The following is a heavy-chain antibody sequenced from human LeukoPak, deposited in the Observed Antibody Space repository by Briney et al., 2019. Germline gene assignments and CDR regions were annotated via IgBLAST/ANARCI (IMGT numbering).Heavy chain of an antibody. V-gene: IGHV4-59*11. CDR1: GGSISNHY. Sequence: SETLSLTCTVSGGSISNHYWNWIRQPPGKGLEWIGYIYYTESTSYNPSLKSRVTISVDTSRSQFSLKLTSVTGADTAVYYCARGRIPEANTGGFDIWGQGTMVTVSS. J-gene: IGHJ3*02. CDR2: IYYTEST. CDR3: ARGRIPEANTGGFDI. D-gene: IGHD1-26*01.